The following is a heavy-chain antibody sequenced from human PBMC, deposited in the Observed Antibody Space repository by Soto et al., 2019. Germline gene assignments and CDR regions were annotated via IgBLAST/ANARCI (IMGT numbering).Heavy chain of an antibody. Sequence: GGSLRLSCAASGFPFTNYWMNWVRQTPGKGLMWVSRISPDGSDVGYADSVEGRFTVSRDNAKNTLYLQMHSLRAEDTAMYYCACWGQNVPVDPRDFDRWGQGPVDTVS. J-gene: IGHJ4*02. CDR1: GFPFTNYW. CDR2: ISPDGSDV. D-gene: IGHD3-16*01. V-gene: IGHV3-74*01. CDR3: ACWGQNVPVDPRDFDR.